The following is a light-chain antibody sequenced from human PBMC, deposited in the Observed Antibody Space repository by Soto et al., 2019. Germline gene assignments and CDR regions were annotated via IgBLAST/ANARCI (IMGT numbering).Light chain of an antibody. CDR3: QQYNNWPWT. CDR2: GAS. J-gene: IGKJ1*01. Sequence: EIVLTQSPATLSVSPGERATLSCMASQSVSSNLAWYQQKPGQAPRLLIYGASTRATGIPARFSGSGSGTEFTLTISSLQSEDVAVYYCQQYNNWPWTLGQGTKVDIK. V-gene: IGKV3-15*01. CDR1: QSVSSN.